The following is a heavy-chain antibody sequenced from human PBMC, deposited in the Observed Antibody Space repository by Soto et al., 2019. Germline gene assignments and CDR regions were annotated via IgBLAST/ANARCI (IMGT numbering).Heavy chain of an antibody. J-gene: IGHJ6*02. V-gene: IGHV3-74*01. Sequence: EVKVVESGGGLVQPGGSLRLSCAASGFTFTTYWMHWVRQVPGKGLVWVSRIKGDGSSLSYADSVTGRFTIARDNVENTVYLQMGSLRADDTAVYYSARGLKNYYGVDVWGQGTTVTVSS. CDR3: ARGLKNYYGVDV. CDR2: IKGDGSSL. CDR1: GFTFTTYW.